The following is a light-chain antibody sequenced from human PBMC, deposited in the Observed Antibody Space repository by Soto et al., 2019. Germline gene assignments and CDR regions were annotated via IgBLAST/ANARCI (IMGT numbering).Light chain of an antibody. V-gene: IGLV2-14*03. Sequence: QSALTQPASVSGSPGQSITISCSGSSSDVGGYNAVSWYQQHPGKVPKLVIYGVSDRPSGISSRFSASKSGNTASLTISGLQAEDEADYYCSSYASGGSYVFGTGTEVTVL. CDR2: GVS. CDR1: SSDVGGYNA. CDR3: SSYASGGSYV. J-gene: IGLJ1*01.